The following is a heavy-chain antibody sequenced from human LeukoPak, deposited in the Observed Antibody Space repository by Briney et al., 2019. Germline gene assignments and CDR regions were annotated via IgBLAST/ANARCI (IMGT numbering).Heavy chain of an antibody. J-gene: IGHJ4*02. Sequence: GASVKVSCKASGYTFTTYGFSWVRQAPGQGLEWMGWISGYNGNTNYAQKLQGRVTMTTDTSTSTAFMELRSLRSDDTAIYYCARSDFGGAADYWGQGTLVTVS. CDR2: ISGYNGNT. CDR3: ARSDFGGAADY. CDR1: GYTFTTYG. D-gene: IGHD4-23*01. V-gene: IGHV1-18*01.